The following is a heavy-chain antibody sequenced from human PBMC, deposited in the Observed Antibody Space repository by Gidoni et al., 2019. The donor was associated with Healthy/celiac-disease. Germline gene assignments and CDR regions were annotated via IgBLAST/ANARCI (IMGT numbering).Heavy chain of an antibody. CDR3: AKWEEFGFSGMDV. D-gene: IGHD3-10*01. CDR2: IYYSGSS. CDR1: GGSISSYY. J-gene: IGHJ6*02. V-gene: IGHV4-59*01. Sequence: QVQLQASGPGLVKPSETLSLTCTASGGSISSYYWSWIRQPPGKGLEWIGYIYYSGSSNYNPALKSRVTISLDTSKNQFSRKLSSVTAADTAVYYCAKWEEFGFSGMDVWGQGTTVTVSS.